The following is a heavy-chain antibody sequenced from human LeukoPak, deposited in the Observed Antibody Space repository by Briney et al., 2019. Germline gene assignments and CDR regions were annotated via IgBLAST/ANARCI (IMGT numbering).Heavy chain of an antibody. CDR3: ARQEQNILTGYQTYYYYYGMDV. V-gene: IGHV5-10-1*01. Sequence: GESLKISCKGSGYSFTSYWISWVRQMPGKGLEWMGRIDPSDSYTNYSPSFQGHVTISADKSISTAYLQWSSLKASDTAMYYCARQEQNILTGYQTYYYYYGMDVWGQGTTVTVSS. D-gene: IGHD3-9*01. J-gene: IGHJ6*02. CDR2: IDPSDSYT. CDR1: GYSFTSYW.